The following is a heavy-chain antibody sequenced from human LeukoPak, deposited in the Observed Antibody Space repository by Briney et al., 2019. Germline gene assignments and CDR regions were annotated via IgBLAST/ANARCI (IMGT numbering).Heavy chain of an antibody. Sequence: GASVKVSCKASGYTFTGYYMHWVRQAPGQGLEWMGWINPNSGGTNYAQKFQGRVTMTRDTSISTAYMELSRLRSDDTAVYYCARDRLAFMVRGVIAAPANWFDPWGQGTLVTVSS. D-gene: IGHD3-10*01. V-gene: IGHV1-2*02. J-gene: IGHJ5*02. CDR3: ARDRLAFMVRGVIAAPANWFDP. CDR1: GYTFTGYY. CDR2: INPNSGGT.